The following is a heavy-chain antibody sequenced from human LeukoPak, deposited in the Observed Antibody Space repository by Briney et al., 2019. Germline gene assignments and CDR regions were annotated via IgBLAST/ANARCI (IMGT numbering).Heavy chain of an antibody. V-gene: IGHV3-48*01. CDR3: ATDSSGYKSFDY. Sequence: PGGSLRLSCAASGFSLSTYNMNWVRQAPGKGLEWISYITRSSTTILYADSVKGRFTISRDNAKDSLYLQMISLRAEDTAVYYCATDSSGYKSFDYWGQGTLVTVSS. CDR1: GFSLSTYN. D-gene: IGHD3-22*01. J-gene: IGHJ4*02. CDR2: ITRSSTTI.